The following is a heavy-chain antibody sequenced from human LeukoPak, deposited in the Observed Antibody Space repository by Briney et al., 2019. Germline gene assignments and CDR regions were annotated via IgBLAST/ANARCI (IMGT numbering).Heavy chain of an antibody. V-gene: IGHV3-23*01. D-gene: IGHD3-22*01. CDR1: GFTFSSYG. CDR3: ARGQYYYDSSGTNLFDY. Sequence: GGCLRLSCAASGFTFSSYGMSWVRQAPGKGLEWVSAISGSGGSTYYADSVKGRFTISRDNSKNTLYLQMNSLRAEDTAVYYCARGQYYYDSSGTNLFDYWGQGTLVTVSS. J-gene: IGHJ4*02. CDR2: ISGSGGST.